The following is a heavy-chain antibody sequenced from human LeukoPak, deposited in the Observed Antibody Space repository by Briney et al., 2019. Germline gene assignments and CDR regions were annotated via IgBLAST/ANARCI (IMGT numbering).Heavy chain of an antibody. CDR2: IYYSGST. CDR1: GGSISSYY. J-gene: IGHJ4*02. V-gene: IGHV4-59*08. Sequence: PSETLSLTCTVSGGSISSYYWSWIRQPPGKGLEWIGYIYYSGSTYYNPSLKSRVTISVDTSKNQFSLKLSSVTAADTAVYYCARAPWIQLWFDYWGQGTLVTVSS. D-gene: IGHD5-18*01. CDR3: ARAPWIQLWFDY.